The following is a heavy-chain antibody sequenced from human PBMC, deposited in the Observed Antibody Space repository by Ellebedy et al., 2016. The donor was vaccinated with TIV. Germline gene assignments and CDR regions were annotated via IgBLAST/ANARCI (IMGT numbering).Heavy chain of an antibody. D-gene: IGHD3-22*01. J-gene: IGHJ6*02. CDR3: ATSYYYDSRYYYGMDV. CDR2: INHSGST. Sequence: SETLSLXXAVYGGSFSGYYWSWIRQPPGKGLEWIGEINHSGSTNYNPSLKSRVTISVDTSKNQFSLKLSSVTAADTAVYYCATSYYYDSRYYYGMDVWGQGTTVTVSS. V-gene: IGHV4-34*01. CDR1: GGSFSGYY.